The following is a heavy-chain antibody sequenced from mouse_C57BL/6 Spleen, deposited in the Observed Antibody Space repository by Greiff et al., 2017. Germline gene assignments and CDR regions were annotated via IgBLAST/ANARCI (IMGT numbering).Heavy chain of an antibody. V-gene: IGHV1-69*01. CDR2: IDPSDSYI. J-gene: IGHJ3*01. CDR1: GYTFTSYW. Sequence: QVQLQQPGAELVMPGASVKLSCKASGYTFTSYWMHWVKQRPGQGLEWIGEIDPSDSYINYNQKFKGKYTLTVDKSSSTGYMQLSSLTSEDSAVYYCEMYCGSSYGAYWGQGTLVTVSA. CDR3: EMYCGSSYGAY. D-gene: IGHD1-1*01.